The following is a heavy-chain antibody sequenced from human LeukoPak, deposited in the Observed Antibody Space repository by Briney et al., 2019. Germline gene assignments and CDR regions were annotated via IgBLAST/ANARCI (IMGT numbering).Heavy chain of an antibody. CDR3: AKGGSYWYFDL. D-gene: IGHD1-26*01. V-gene: IGHV4-59*01. CDR2: IYYSGSA. J-gene: IGHJ2*01. Sequence: PSETLSLTCTVSGGSISSYYWSWIRQPPGKGLEWIGYIYYSGSANYNPSLKSRVTISVDTSKNQFSLKLSSVTAADTAVYYCAKGGSYWYFDLWGRGTLVTVSS. CDR1: GGSISSYY.